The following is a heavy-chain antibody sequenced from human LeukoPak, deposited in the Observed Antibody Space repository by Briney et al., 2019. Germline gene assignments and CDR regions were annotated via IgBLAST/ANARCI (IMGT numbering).Heavy chain of an antibody. CDR1: GYTFTSYY. V-gene: IGHV1-46*01. CDR2: INPSGGST. CDR3: ARDQLTTVTSRHYYYYYGMDV. J-gene: IGHJ6*02. D-gene: IGHD4-17*01. Sequence: GASVKVSCKASGYTFTSYYMHWVRQAPGQGLEWMGIINPSGGSTSYAQKFQGRVTITRDTSTSTVYMELSSLRSEDTAVYYCARDQLTTVTSRHYYYYYGMDVWGQGTTVTVSS.